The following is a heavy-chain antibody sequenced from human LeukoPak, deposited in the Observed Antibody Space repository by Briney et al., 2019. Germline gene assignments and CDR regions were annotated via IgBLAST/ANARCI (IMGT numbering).Heavy chain of an antibody. CDR1: GGSISTSYYY. CDR3: ARQVTFGYAYAYYFDY. Sequence: PSETLSLTCTVSGGSISTSYYYGGWIRQPPGKGLEWIGNIHNSESTYYNPSLKSRVTISVDTSKNQFSLKLSSVTAADTAVYYCARQVTFGYAYAYYFDYWGQGSLVTVSS. J-gene: IGHJ4*02. V-gene: IGHV4-39*01. D-gene: IGHD5-18*01. CDR2: IHNSEST.